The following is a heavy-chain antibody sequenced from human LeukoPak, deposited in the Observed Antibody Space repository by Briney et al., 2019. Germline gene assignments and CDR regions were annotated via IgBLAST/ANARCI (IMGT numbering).Heavy chain of an antibody. J-gene: IGHJ4*02. CDR1: GGSFSGYY. CDR2: INHSGST. D-gene: IGHD3-22*01. Sequence: PSETLSLTCAVYGGSFSGYYWSWIRQPPGKGLEWIGEINHSGSTNYNPSLKSRVTISVDTSKNQFSLKLKSVTAADTAVYHCARGGDSSGFYYPLFDYWGQGTLVTVSS. V-gene: IGHV4-34*01. CDR3: ARGGDSSGFYYPLFDY.